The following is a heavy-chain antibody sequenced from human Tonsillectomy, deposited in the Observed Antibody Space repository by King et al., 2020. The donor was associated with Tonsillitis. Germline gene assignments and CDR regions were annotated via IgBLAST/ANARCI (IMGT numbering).Heavy chain of an antibody. J-gene: IGHJ1*01. CDR2: INPDSGDT. V-gene: IGHV1-2*02. CDR1: GYSFTGHY. Sequence: VQLVESGAVVKKPGASVTVSCKTSGYSFTGHYLYWVRQAPGQGLEWMGWINPDSGDTNHQQKFQGRISLTRATSVSTAYMGLSSLRPDDTAVYYCATFALAGDASAYRYLRHWGQGTQVTVSS. D-gene: IGHD5-12*01. CDR3: ATFALAGDASAYRYLRH.